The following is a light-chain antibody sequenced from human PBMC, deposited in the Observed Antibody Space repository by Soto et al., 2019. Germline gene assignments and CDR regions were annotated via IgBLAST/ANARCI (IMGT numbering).Light chain of an antibody. J-gene: IGKJ4*01. V-gene: IGKV1-16*02. CDR3: KQYHSSPPT. CDR1: QDISNF. Sequence: DIQMTQSPSSLSASVGDRVTITCRASQDISNFLAWFHQAPGKAPKSLIYGASSLQSGVPSKFSGSGSGTEFPLTISSLQPEDLGTYYCKQYHSSPPTFGGGTKGEIK. CDR2: GAS.